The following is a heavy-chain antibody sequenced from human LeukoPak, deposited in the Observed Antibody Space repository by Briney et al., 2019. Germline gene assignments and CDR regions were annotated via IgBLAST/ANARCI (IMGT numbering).Heavy chain of an antibody. D-gene: IGHD2-2*01. CDR3: ARSVVPAAVDAFDI. V-gene: IGHV1-46*01. J-gene: IGHJ3*02. CDR2: INPSGGST. CDR1: GYTFTSYS. Sequence: GASVKVSCKASGYTFTSYSMHWVRQAPGQGLEWMGIINPSGGSTDYAQKFQGRVTMTKDMSSTTIYMELSSLRSEDTAVYYCARSVVPAAVDAFDIWGQGTMVTVSS.